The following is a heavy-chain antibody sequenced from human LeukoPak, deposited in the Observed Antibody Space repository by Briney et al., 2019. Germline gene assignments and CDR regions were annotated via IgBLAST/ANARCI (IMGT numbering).Heavy chain of an antibody. Sequence: SGTLSLTCAVSGGSLSSSNWWSWVRQPPGKGLEWIGEIYDSGSTNYNPSLKSRVTISLDTSRNQFSLKLNSVTAADTAVYYCAKSNGYGLVDIWGQGTMVTVSS. CDR1: GGSLSSSNW. J-gene: IGHJ3*02. CDR3: AKSNGYGLVDI. V-gene: IGHV4-4*02. CDR2: IYDSGST. D-gene: IGHD3-10*01.